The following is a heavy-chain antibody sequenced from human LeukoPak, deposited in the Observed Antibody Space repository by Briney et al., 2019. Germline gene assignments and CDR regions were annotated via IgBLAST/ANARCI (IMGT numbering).Heavy chain of an antibody. CDR2: IYYSGST. V-gene: IGHV4-59*08. Sequence: SETLSLTCTVSGGSISGYYWRWIRQPREKGLEWIGYIYYSGSTNYNPSLKSRLTISIDTSENQFSLKLSSVTAADTAVYYCARGYSSSSGRRAFDIWGQGTMVTVSS. J-gene: IGHJ3*02. CDR3: ARGYSSSSGRRAFDI. CDR1: GGSISGYY. D-gene: IGHD6-6*01.